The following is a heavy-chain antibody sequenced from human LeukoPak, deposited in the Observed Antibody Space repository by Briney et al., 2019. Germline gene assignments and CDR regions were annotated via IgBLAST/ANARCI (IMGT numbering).Heavy chain of an antibody. V-gene: IGHV4-61*02. CDR3: ARETRIVGATPYY. D-gene: IGHD1-26*01. J-gene: IGHJ4*02. Sequence: TLSLTCSVSGGSMSCGSYYWSWIRPPAGKGLEWIGRIYTCGSTNYNPSLKSRVTISVDTSKNQFSLKLSSVTAADTAVYYCARETRIVGATPYYWGKRTLVTVST. CDR1: GGSMSCGSYY. CDR2: IYTCGST.